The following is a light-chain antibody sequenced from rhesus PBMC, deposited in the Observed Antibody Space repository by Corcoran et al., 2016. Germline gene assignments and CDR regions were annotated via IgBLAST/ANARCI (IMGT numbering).Light chain of an antibody. V-gene: IGKV1-22*01. CDR2: KAS. CDR3: QQGRSNPYS. Sequence: DIQMTQSPSSLSASVGDTVTITCRASQSISSWLDWYQQKPGKAPRLLIYKASTLQSGGPSRFSGSGSGTDFTLTISSLQPEDFATYYCQQGRSNPYSFGQGTKVEIK. CDR1: QSISSW. J-gene: IGKJ2*01.